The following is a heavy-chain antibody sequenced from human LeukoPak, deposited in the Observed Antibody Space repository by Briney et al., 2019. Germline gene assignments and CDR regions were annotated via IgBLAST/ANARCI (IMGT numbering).Heavy chain of an antibody. CDR2: IFYSGST. CDR3: ARGSVRGEFDP. J-gene: IGHJ5*02. V-gene: IGHV4-39*07. D-gene: IGHD3-10*01. Sequence: SETLSLTCTVSGGSISTNNYYWGWIRQPPGKGLEWIGNIFYSGSTYYSPSLKSRVTISLDTSRNQFSLKLNSVTAADTAVYYCARGSVRGEFDPWGQGTLVTVSS. CDR1: GGSISTNNYY.